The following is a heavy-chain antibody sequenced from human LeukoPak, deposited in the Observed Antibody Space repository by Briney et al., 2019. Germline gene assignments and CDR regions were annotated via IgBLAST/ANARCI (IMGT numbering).Heavy chain of an antibody. CDR2: INPVGRRT. J-gene: IGHJ4*02. CDR1: GFTFSSHW. Sequence: PGGSLSLSCAASGFTFSSHWMQWVRQGPGEGLVWVSRINPVGRRTTYAQSVKGRFTISRDNAKNTLSLEMNSLGDEDTAVYYCSRDFNGRNDFWGQGTLVTVSS. CDR3: SRDFNGRNDF. V-gene: IGHV3-74*01. D-gene: IGHD1-14*01.